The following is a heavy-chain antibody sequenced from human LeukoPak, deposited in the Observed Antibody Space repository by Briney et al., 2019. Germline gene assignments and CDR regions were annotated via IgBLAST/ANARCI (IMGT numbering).Heavy chain of an antibody. CDR3: AREGSRGYSYGTFDY. Sequence: ASVTVSFKASGYTFTSYYMHWVRQAPGQGLEWMGIINPSGGSTSYAQKFQGRVTMTRDTSTSTVYMELSSLRSEDTAVYYCAREGSRGYSYGTFDYWGQGTLVTVSS. CDR2: INPSGGST. D-gene: IGHD5-18*01. V-gene: IGHV1-46*01. J-gene: IGHJ4*02. CDR1: GYTFTSYY.